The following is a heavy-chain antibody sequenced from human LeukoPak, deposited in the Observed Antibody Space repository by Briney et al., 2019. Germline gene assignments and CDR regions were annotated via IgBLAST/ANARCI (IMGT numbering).Heavy chain of an antibody. D-gene: IGHD1-26*01. V-gene: IGHV3-74*01. J-gene: IGHJ4*02. CDR1: GFTFSNYW. CDR3: ARSPSGRYSLIGFLEN. Sequence: GGSLRLSCAASGFTFSNYWMHWVRQVPGKGLVWVSRINDDGRATFYADSVKGRFTISRDNAKNTLFLQINSLRAEDTAVYYCARSPSGRYSLIGFLENWGQGTLVTVSS. CDR2: INDDGRAT.